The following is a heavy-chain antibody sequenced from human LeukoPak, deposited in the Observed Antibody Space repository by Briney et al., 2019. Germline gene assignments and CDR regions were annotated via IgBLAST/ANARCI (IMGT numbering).Heavy chain of an antibody. V-gene: IGHV3-74*01. J-gene: IGHJ6*02. D-gene: IGHD3-9*01. CDR3: KRDLMDYDVSTGLHHYYMDV. Sequence: GGSLRLSCVASGFTFSSYWMHWVRQDPRKGLVWVSRIDGDGRNILYGDCVRARYTISRDNAKTTLYLQMNTLRVDDTAVYYCKRDLMDYDVSTGLHHYYMDVWGQGPTVTVSS. CDR2: IDGDGRNI. CDR1: GFTFSSYW.